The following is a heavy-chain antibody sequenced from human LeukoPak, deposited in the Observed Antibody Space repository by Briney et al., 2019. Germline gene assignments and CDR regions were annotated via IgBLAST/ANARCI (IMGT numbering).Heavy chain of an antibody. CDR2: ISGSGGST. CDR1: GFTFSSYA. CDR3: AKDPSVLLWFGELGYNWFDP. V-gene: IGHV3-23*01. Sequence: GGSLRLSCAASGFTFSSYAMSWVRQAPGKGLEWVSAISGSGGSTYYADSVKGRFTISRDNSKNTLYLQMNSLRAEDTAVYYCAKDPSVLLWFGELGYNWFDPWGQGTLVTVSS. J-gene: IGHJ5*02. D-gene: IGHD3-10*01.